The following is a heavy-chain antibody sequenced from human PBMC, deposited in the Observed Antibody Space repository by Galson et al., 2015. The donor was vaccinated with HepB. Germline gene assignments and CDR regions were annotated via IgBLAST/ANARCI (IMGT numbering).Heavy chain of an antibody. D-gene: IGHD6-19*01. V-gene: IGHV1-24*01. Sequence: SVKVSCKVSGYTLTELSMHWVRQAPGKGLEWMGGFDPEDGETIYAQKFQGRVTMTEDTSTDTAYMELSSLRSEDTAVYYCATASKWLNTFDYWGQGTLVTVSS. CDR2: FDPEDGET. CDR3: ATASKWLNTFDY. CDR1: GYTLTELS. J-gene: IGHJ4*02.